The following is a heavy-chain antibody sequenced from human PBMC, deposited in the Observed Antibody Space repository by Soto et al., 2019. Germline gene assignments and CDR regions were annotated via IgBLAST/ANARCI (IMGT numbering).Heavy chain of an antibody. D-gene: IGHD6-19*01. CDR1: GITFTNVW. J-gene: IGHJ4*02. Sequence: GGSLRLSCAASGITFTNVWMTWVHQAPGKGLEWVGRIKSRTDGGTTEYTAPVKGRFTISRDDSKNTLYLQMNSLKTEDTAVYFCTTYSSGWYWGQGTLVTVSS. CDR3: TTYSSGWY. V-gene: IGHV3-15*01. CDR2: IKSRTDGGTT.